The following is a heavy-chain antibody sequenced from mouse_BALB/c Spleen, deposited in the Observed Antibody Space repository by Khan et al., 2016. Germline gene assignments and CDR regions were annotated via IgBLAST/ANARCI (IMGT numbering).Heavy chain of an antibody. CDR1: GFDFSRYW. V-gene: IGHV4-1*02. J-gene: IGHJ2*01. CDR3: TRLYYDGFSDY. Sequence: EVKLLESGGGLVQPGGSLKLSCAASGFDFSRYWMSWVRQAPGKGLEWIGEINPDSSTINYTPSLKDKFIISRDNAKNTLYLQMSKVRSEDTALYYCTRLYYDGFSDYWGQGTTLTVSS. CDR2: INPDSSTI. D-gene: IGHD1-1*01.